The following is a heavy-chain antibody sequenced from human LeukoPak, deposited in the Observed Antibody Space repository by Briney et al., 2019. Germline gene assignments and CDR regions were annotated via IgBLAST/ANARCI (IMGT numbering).Heavy chain of an antibody. V-gene: IGHV1-69*05. J-gene: IGHJ4*02. CDR2: IIPIFGTA. CDR3: ARGKVLDDYSDFNFDY. Sequence: SVKVSCKASGGTFSSYAISWVRQAPGQGLERMGGIIPIFGTANYAQKFQGRVTITTDESTSTAYMELSSLRSKDTAVYYCARGKVLDDYSDFNFDYWGQGTLVTVSS. D-gene: IGHD4-11*01. CDR1: GGTFSSYA.